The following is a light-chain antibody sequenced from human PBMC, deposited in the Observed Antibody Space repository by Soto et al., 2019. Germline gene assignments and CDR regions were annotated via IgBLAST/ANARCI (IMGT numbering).Light chain of an antibody. CDR3: QQSYSTPWT. V-gene: IGKV1-39*01. Sequence: DIQMTQSPSSLSASVGDRVTITCRASQSISSYLNWYQQKPGKAPKLLIYAASSLQSGVPSRFSGSGSGTDFKLTISSLQPEDFATDYCQQSYSTPWTLGQGTKVEIK. J-gene: IGKJ1*01. CDR1: QSISSY. CDR2: AAS.